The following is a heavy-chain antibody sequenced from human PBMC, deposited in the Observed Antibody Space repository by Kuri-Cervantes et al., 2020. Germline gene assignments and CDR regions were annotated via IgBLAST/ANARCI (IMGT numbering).Heavy chain of an antibody. D-gene: IGHD3-22*01. V-gene: IGHV4-30-2*01. CDR1: GGPISSGCYS. J-gene: IGHJ5*02. CDR2: IYHSGST. CDR3: ARAYYYDSSGYYSLEYNRFDP. Sequence: SCAVSGGPISSGCYSWSWIRQPPGKGLEWIGYIYHSGSTYYNPSLKSRVTISVDRSKNQFSLKLSSVTAADTAVYYCARAYYYDSSGYYSLEYNRFDPWGQGTLVTVSS.